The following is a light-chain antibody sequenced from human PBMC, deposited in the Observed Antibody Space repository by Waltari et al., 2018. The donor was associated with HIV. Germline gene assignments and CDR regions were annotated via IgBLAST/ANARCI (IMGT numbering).Light chain of an antibody. Sequence: SYDLTQPPSVSVSPGQTASITCSGDKLGDKYACWYQQKPGQYPVLVIYQDRKRPSGIPERFSGSNSGNTATLTISGIQAMDEADYYCQAWDSSTVVFGGGTKLTVL. J-gene: IGLJ2*01. CDR1: KLGDKY. CDR2: QDR. V-gene: IGLV3-1*01. CDR3: QAWDSSTVV.